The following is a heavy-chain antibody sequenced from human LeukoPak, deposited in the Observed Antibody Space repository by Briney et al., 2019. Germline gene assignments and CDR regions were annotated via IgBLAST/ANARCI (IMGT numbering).Heavy chain of an antibody. J-gene: IGHJ5*02. CDR2: IWYDGSNK. Sequence: GGSLRLSCAGSGFTFSSYGMHWVRQAPGKGLEWVAVIWYDGSNKYYADSVKGRFTISRDNAKNSLYLQMNSLRAEDTAVYYCARDPLPWGQEPWSLSPQ. CDR1: GFTFSSYG. CDR3: ARDPLP. V-gene: IGHV3-33*01.